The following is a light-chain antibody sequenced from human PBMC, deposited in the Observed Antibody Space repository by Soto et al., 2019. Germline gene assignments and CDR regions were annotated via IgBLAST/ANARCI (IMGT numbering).Light chain of an antibody. CDR1: QSVSSGS. V-gene: IGKV3-20*01. CDR3: QQSYSSPPT. J-gene: IGKJ1*01. CDR2: GAS. Sequence: EIVLTQSPGIMSLSPGESATFSCRASQSVSSGSLAWHQQKPGQAPRLLIYGASSRATGIPERFSGSRSGPDFTLTISSLQPEDFATYYCQQSYSSPPTFGQGTKVDIK.